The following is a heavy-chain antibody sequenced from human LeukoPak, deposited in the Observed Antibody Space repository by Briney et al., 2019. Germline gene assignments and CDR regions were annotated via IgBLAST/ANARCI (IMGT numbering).Heavy chain of an antibody. CDR2: ISYDGSNK. Sequence: GGSLRLSCAASGFTFSSYAMHWVRQAPGKGLEWVAVISYDGSNKYYADSVKGRFTISRDNSKNTLYLQMNSLRAEDTAVYYCARDGIVVVPAALSNYYGMDVWGQGTTVTVSS. CDR3: ARDGIVVVPAALSNYYGMDV. V-gene: IGHV3-30-3*01. J-gene: IGHJ6*02. D-gene: IGHD2-2*01. CDR1: GFTFSSYA.